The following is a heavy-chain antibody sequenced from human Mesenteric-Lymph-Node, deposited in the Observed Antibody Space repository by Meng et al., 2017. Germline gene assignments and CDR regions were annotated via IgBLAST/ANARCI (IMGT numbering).Heavy chain of an antibody. CDR2: IKQDGSEK. V-gene: IGHV3-7*03. CDR1: GFTFSSYW. J-gene: IGHJ4*01. D-gene: IGHD3-10*01. CDR3: AKDLSGSGSYSFDY. Sequence: GESLKISCAASGFTFSSYWMSWVRQAPGKGLEWVANIKQDGSEKYYVDSVKGRFTISRDNAKNSLYLQMNSLRAEDTAVYYCAKDLSGSGSYSFDYWGHGTLVTVSS.